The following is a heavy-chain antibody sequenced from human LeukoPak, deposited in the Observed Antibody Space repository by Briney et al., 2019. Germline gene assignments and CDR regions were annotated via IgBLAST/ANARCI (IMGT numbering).Heavy chain of an antibody. J-gene: IGHJ4*02. CDR1: GYTFTGYY. CDR3: ARVPIAAAGIWY. Sequence: EASVKVSCKASGYTFTGYYMHWVRPAPGQGLEWMGWINPNSGGTNYAQKFQGRVTMTRDTSISTAYMELSRLRSDDTAVYYCARVPIAAAGIWYRGQGTLVTVSS. CDR2: INPNSGGT. V-gene: IGHV1-2*02. D-gene: IGHD6-13*01.